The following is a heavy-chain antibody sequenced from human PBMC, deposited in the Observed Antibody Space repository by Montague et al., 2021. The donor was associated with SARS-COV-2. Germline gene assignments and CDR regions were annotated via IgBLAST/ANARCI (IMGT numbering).Heavy chain of an antibody. CDR1: GGSISSYY. Sequence: SETLSLTCTVSGGSISSYYWSWIRQPQGQGLEWIGYIYYGGSTNYNPSLKSRVTISLDTSKNQFSLYLSSVTAADTARYYCAGHGLEGANTYYFGLDVWGQGTTVTVSS. CDR2: IYYGGST. J-gene: IGHJ6*02. D-gene: IGHD1-26*01. V-gene: IGHV4-59*08. CDR3: AGHGLEGANTYYFGLDV.